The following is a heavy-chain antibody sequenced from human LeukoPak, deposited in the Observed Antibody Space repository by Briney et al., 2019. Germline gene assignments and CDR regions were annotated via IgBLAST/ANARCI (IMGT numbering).Heavy chain of an antibody. CDR3: AKAPVTPCRGAFCYPFDY. J-gene: IGHJ4*02. D-gene: IGHD2-15*01. CDR1: GFTFSSYE. V-gene: IGHV3-23*01. CDR2: ISDTGNT. Sequence: GGSLRLSCAASGFTFSSYEMNWVRQAPGKGLEWVSAISDTGNTYHADSVKGRFTISRGSSKNTLFLQMNRLRPEDAAVYYCAKAPVTPCRGAFCYPFDYWGLGTLVTVSS.